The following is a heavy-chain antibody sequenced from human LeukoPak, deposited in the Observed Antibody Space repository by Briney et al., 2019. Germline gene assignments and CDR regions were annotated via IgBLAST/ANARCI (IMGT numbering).Heavy chain of an antibody. J-gene: IGHJ3*02. CDR1: GFTFDDYG. Sequence: GGSLRLSCAASGFTFDDYGMSWVRQAPGQGLEWVSGINWNGGTTDYADSVKGRFTISRDNAKSSLYLQMNSVRAEDTSLYYCARVGYSSGHDAFDIWGQGTMVTVSS. V-gene: IGHV3-20*04. CDR3: ARVGYSSGHDAFDI. D-gene: IGHD6-25*01. CDR2: INWNGGTT.